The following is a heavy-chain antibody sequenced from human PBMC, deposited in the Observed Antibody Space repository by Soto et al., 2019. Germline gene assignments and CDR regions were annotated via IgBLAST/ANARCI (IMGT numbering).Heavy chain of an antibody. V-gene: IGHV3-74*01. CDR1: GFTLSSYW. CDR2: INIDGSST. CDR3: ARSRDGYNFVGDC. J-gene: IGHJ4*02. Sequence: EVQLVESGGGLVQPGGSLRLSCAASGFTLSSYWMHWVRQAPGKGLVWISRINIDGSSTSSADSVKGRFTISRDNAKNTLYLQVNSLRAEDTAVYYCARSRDGYNFVGDCWGQGTLVTVSS. D-gene: IGHD5-12*01.